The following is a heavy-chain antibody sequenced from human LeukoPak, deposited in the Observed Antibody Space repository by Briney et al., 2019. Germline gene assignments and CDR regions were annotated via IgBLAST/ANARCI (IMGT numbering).Heavy chain of an antibody. Sequence: ASVKVSCKASGYTLIDYYMHWLRQAPGQGLEWMGWISAYNGNTNYAQKLQGRVTMTTDTSTSTAYMELRSLRSDDTAVYYCARRARNYDILTGYYYYMDVWGKGTTVTISS. J-gene: IGHJ6*03. CDR2: ISAYNGNT. CDR1: GYTLIDYY. CDR3: ARRARNYDILTGYYYYMDV. V-gene: IGHV1-18*04. D-gene: IGHD3-9*01.